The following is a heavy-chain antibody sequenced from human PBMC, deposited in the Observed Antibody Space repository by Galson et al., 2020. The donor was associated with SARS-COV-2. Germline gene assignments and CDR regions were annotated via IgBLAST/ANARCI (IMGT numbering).Heavy chain of an antibody. V-gene: IGHV4-34*01. CDR2: INHSGNT. D-gene: IGHD1-1*01. J-gene: IGHJ6*02. CDR1: GGSLSGSY. CDR3: TRLYNWNDRDYHSGLDV. Sequence: SENLSLTCAVYGGSLSGSYWSWIRQPPGKGLEWTGEINHSGNTNSNPSLKSRVTTSVDTSKNQFSLKRRSVTAADTAVYYCTRLYNWNDRDYHSGLDVWGQGTTVTVAS.